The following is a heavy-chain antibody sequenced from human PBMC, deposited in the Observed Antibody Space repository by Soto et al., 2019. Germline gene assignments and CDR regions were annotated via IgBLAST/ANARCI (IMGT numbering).Heavy chain of an antibody. V-gene: IGHV3-23*01. CDR3: AKASSTWYGGSFDR. Sequence: PGGSLRLSGTASGVTFSSHAMTWVRQAPGKGLEWVSGLSDRGGSIYYADSVEGRFTIFRDNSMNTLYLQMNTLRAEDTAVYYLAKASSTWYGGSFDRWSQGTLLTVSS. D-gene: IGHD6-13*01. CDR2: LSDRGGSI. CDR1: GVTFSSHA. J-gene: IGHJ4*02.